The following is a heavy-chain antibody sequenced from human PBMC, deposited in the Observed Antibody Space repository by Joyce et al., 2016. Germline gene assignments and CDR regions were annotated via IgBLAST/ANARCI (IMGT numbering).Heavy chain of an antibody. D-gene: IGHD3-16*01. CDR1: GSTFSSSS. J-gene: IGHJ6*02. CDR3: ARGGISYYYAMDV. Sequence: QLVESGGGVVKPGGSLRLSCEASGSTFSSSSMSWFCQAPGKGLEWVAAISGTSYYIFHAETVRGRFTVSRDNAKKTLYLQMNSLRAEDSAVFYCARGGISYYYAMDVWGQGTTVTVSS. V-gene: IGHV3-21*01. CDR2: ISGTSYYI.